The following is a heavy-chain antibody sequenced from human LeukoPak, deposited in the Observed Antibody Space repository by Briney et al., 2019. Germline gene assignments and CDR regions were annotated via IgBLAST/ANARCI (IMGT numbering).Heavy chain of an antibody. J-gene: IGHJ4*02. D-gene: IGHD4-23*01. CDR1: GGSFSGYY. CDR3: ARAANGYGGNAGDY. V-gene: IGHV4-34*01. Sequence: SETLSLTCAVYGGSFSGYYWSWIRQPPGKGLEWIGEINHSGSTNYNPSLKSRATISVDTSKNQFSLKLSSVTAADTAVYYCARAANGYGGNAGDYWGQGTLVTVSS. CDR2: INHSGST.